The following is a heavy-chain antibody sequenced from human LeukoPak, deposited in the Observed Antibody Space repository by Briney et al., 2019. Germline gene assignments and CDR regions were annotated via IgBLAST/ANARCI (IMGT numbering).Heavy chain of an antibody. Sequence: GGSRRLSCAASGLTFSSYSMNWVRQAPGKGLEWVSSISSSSSYIYYADSVKGRFTISRDNAKNSLYLQMNSLRAEDTAVYYCASLSRCSSSWYVYFDSWGQGTLVTVSS. CDR3: ASLSRCSSSWYVYFDS. CDR2: ISSSSSYI. V-gene: IGHV3-21*01. D-gene: IGHD6-13*01. J-gene: IGHJ4*02. CDR1: GLTFSSYS.